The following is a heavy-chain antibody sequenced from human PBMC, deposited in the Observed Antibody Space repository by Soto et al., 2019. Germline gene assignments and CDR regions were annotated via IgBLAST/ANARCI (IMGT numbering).Heavy chain of an antibody. CDR2: IYYSGST. J-gene: IGHJ6*03. Sequence: SETLSLTCTVSGGSISSSSYYWGWIRQPPGKGLEWIGSIYYSGSTYYNPSLKSRVTISVDTSKNQFSLKLSSVTAADTAVYYSYGLRSSAYYYYYMDVWGKGTTVTVSS. CDR3: YGLRSSAYYYYYMDV. V-gene: IGHV4-39*01. CDR1: GGSISSSSYY. D-gene: IGHD3-16*01.